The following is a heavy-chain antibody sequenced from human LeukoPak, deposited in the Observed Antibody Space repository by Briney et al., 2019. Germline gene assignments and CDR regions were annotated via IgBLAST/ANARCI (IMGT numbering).Heavy chain of an antibody. J-gene: IGHJ5*02. D-gene: IGHD5-18*01. CDR2: INPNSGGT. V-gene: IGHV1-2*06. CDR1: GYTFTGYY. CDR3: ARGIQLWLRGSDWFDH. Sequence: ASVKVSCKASGYTFTGYYMHWVRQAPGQGLEWVGRINPNSGGTNYAQKFQGRVTMTRDTSISTAYMELSRLRSDDTAVYYCARGIQLWLRGSDWFDHWGQGTLVTVSS.